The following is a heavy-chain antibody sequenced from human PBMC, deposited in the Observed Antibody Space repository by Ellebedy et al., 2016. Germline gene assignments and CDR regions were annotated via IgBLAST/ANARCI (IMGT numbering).Heavy chain of an antibody. CDR2: INHSGST. V-gene: IGHV4-34*01. Sequence: SETLSLTXAVYGGSFSGYYWSWIRQPPGKGLEWIGEINHSGSTNYNPSLKSRVTISVDTSKNQFSLKLSSVTAADTAVYYCAKGVDFDYWGQGTLVTVSS. CDR3: AKGVDFDY. D-gene: IGHD2-8*01. J-gene: IGHJ4*02. CDR1: GGSFSGYY.